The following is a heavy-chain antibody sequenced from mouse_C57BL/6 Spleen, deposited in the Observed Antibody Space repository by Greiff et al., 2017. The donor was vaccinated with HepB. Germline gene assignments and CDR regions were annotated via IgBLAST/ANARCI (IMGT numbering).Heavy chain of an antibody. Sequence: QVHVKQPGAELVRPGSSVKLSCKASGYTFTSYWMHWVKQRPIQGLEWIGNIDPSDSETHYNQKFKDKATLTVDKSSSTAYMQLSSLTSEDSAVYYCARSYDYDQTAWFAYWGQGTLVTVSA. CDR1: GYTFTSYW. D-gene: IGHD2-4*01. V-gene: IGHV1-52*01. CDR2: IDPSDSET. J-gene: IGHJ3*01. CDR3: ARSYDYDQTAWFAY.